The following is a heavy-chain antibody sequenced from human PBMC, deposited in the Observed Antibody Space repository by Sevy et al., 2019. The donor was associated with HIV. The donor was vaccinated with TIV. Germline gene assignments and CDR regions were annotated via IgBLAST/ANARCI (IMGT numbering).Heavy chain of an antibody. J-gene: IGHJ4*02. Sequence: GGSLRLSCAASGFTFTNYAMSWVRRAPGKGLEWFSVLTGRGDDTDHADSVKGRFTISRDNSKNTLSLQMNSLRADDTAVYYCAKGSTSSRPYFFDYWGQGTLVTVSS. CDR3: AKGSTSSRPYFFDY. V-gene: IGHV3-23*01. CDR2: LTGRGDDT. D-gene: IGHD1-1*01. CDR1: GFTFTNYA.